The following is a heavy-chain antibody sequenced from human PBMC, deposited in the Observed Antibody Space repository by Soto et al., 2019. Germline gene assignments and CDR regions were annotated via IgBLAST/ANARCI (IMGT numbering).Heavy chain of an antibody. CDR3: ARGDYLGGYYYYMDV. Sequence: SETLSLTCAVYGGSFSGYYWSWIRQPPGKGLEWIGEINHSGSTNYNPSLKSRVTISVDTSKNQFSLKLSSVTAADTAVYYCARGDYLGGYYYYMDVWGKGTTVTVSS. D-gene: IGHD3-16*01. CDR2: INHSGST. V-gene: IGHV4-34*01. CDR1: GGSFSGYY. J-gene: IGHJ6*03.